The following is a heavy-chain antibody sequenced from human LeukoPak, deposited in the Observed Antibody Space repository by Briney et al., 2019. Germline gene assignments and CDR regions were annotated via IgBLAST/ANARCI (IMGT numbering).Heavy chain of an antibody. CDR2: IGPTGSDR. V-gene: IGHV3-21*06. J-gene: IGHJ4*02. Sequence: GGSLRLSCAASGFTFSSYSMNWVRQAPGKGLEWVASIGPTGSDRYHADSIKGRFTISRDNANNFLYLQTNSLRAEDTAVYYCATETNGRHYDYWGQGTLLTVSS. CDR1: GFTFSSYS. D-gene: IGHD1-14*01. CDR3: ATETNGRHYDY.